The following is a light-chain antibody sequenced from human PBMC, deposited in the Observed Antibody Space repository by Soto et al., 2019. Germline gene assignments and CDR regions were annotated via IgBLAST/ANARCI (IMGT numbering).Light chain of an antibody. V-gene: IGKV1-39*01. CDR2: SAS. CDR1: QTIGQY. Sequence: DLRMTQSPSYLSESVGDTFAMTCRAGQTIGQYVSWYRQKPGKAPDLLIYSASTLQRGVPSRFRGSGSETVLTLTINGLKTEDFGTYYCQESYSNPPAFGGGTKVDIK. CDR3: QESYSNPPA. J-gene: IGKJ4*01.